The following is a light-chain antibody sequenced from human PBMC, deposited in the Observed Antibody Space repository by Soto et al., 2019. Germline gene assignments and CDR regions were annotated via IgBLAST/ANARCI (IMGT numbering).Light chain of an antibody. CDR2: EVS. CDR1: SSDVGGYNY. CDR3: TSYTRSSTLVV. V-gene: IGLV2-14*01. J-gene: IGLJ2*01. Sequence: QSALTQPASVSGSPGQSITISCTRTSSDVGGYNYVSWYQQHPGKAPKLMIYEVSNRPLGVSNRFSGSKSGNTASLTISGLQAEDEADYYCTSYTRSSTLVVFGGGTKLTVL.